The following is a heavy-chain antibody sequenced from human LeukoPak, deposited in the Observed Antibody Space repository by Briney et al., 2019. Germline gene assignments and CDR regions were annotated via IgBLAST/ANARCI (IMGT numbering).Heavy chain of an antibody. Sequence: ASVKVSCKVSGYTLTELSMHWVRQAPGKGLEWMGGFDPEDGETIYAQKFQGRVTMTEDTSTDTAYMELSSLRSEDTAVYYCAKGSGGRYYLWGFDYWGEGTLVTVSS. CDR3: AKGSGGRYYLWGFDY. J-gene: IGHJ4*02. V-gene: IGHV1-24*01. D-gene: IGHD1-26*01. CDR2: FDPEDGET. CDR1: GYTLTELS.